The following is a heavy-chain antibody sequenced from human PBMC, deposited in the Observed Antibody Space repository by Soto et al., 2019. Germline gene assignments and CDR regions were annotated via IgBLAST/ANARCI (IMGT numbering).Heavy chain of an antibody. Sequence: PRVSLRLSCEASGFTSGNYAMTWVRQGPGKGLEWVSALSGSSTNTYYAGSVKGRFTISRDNSKNTMHLQMISLRVYDTAAYYCPTRFFLSSRKPPEDVWGQGTPVTVSS. J-gene: IGHJ6*02. CDR3: PTRFFLSSRKPPEDV. CDR2: LSGSSTNT. V-gene: IGHV3-23*01. D-gene: IGHD3-3*01. CDR1: GFTSGNYA.